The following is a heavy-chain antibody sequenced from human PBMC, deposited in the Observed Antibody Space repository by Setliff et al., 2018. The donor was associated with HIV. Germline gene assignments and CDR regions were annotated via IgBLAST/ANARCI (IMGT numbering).Heavy chain of an antibody. Sequence: ASVKVSCKASGYTFTSYAIHWVRQAPGQGLEWLGMVNPSGGSTAYAQKFQGRVTMTRDTSTNTVYMDLSGLRSDDTAVYYCARDRTAGYHYDYGYWGQGTLVTVPS. D-gene: IGHD3-16*01. CDR3: ARDRTAGYHYDYGY. CDR1: GYTFTSYA. J-gene: IGHJ4*02. V-gene: IGHV1-46*01. CDR2: VNPSGGST.